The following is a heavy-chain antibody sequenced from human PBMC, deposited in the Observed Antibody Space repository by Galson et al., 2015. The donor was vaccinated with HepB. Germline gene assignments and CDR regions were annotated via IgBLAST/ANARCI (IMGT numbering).Heavy chain of an antibody. J-gene: IGHJ4*02. CDR3: AKGDSGSYATIDY. CDR2: ISGSGGST. CDR1: GFTFSSYA. Sequence: SLRLSCAASGFTFSSYAMSWVRQAPGKGLEWVSAISGSGGSTYYADSVKGRFTISRDNSKNTLYLQMNSLRAEDTAVYYCAKGDSGSYATIDYWGQGTLVTVSS. V-gene: IGHV3-23*01. D-gene: IGHD1-26*01.